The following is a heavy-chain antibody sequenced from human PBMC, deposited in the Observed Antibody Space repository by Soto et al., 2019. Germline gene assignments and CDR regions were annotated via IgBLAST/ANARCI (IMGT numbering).Heavy chain of an antibody. CDR1: GDSVSGNSAA. V-gene: IGHV6-1*01. CDR2: TYYRSKWYN. J-gene: IGHJ5*02. CDR3: AREDRAVAGTGWFDP. Sequence: SRTLSLTCAMSGDSVSGNSAAWNWIRQSPSRGLEWLGRTYYRSKWYNDYAVSVKSRITINPDTSKNQFSLQLNSVTPEDTAVYYCAREDRAVAGTGWFDPWGQGTLVTVSS. D-gene: IGHD6-19*01.